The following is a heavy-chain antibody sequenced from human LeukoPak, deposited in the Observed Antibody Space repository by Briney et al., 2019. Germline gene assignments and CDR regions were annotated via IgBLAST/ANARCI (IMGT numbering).Heavy chain of an antibody. V-gene: IGHV3-23*01. J-gene: IGHJ6*02. Sequence: GRSLRLSCAASGFTFSSYAMTWVRQAPGKGLEWVSAISGGGGGTFYADSVKGRFTISRDNSKNTLYLQMNSLSAEDTAVYYCAKDLGGKPYYYYGMDVWGQGTTVTVSS. CDR1: GFTFSSYA. CDR3: AKDLGGKPYYYYGMDV. CDR2: ISGGGGGT.